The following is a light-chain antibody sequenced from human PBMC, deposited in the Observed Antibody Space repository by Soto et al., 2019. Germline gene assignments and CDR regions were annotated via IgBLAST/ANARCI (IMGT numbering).Light chain of an antibody. CDR2: EAS. CDR1: HDISTF. J-gene: IGKJ5*01. V-gene: IGKV1-9*01. Sequence: DIQLTQSPSLLSASIGDRVTITCRASHDISTFLAWYQQKPGKAPKLLIYEASTLQSGVPSRFSGSGSGTEFTLRISGLLPEDFAAYHCQQLYTFPFTFAQGTRL. CDR3: QQLYTFPFT.